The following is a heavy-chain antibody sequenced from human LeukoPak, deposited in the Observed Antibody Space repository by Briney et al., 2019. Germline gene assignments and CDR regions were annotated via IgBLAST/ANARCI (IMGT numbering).Heavy chain of an antibody. CDR1: GYTLSSSC. D-gene: IGHD6-6*01. CDR2: IYSGGST. Sequence: GGSLRLSRAASGYTLSSSCMSCVRQAPGKGLEWGLVIYSGGSTYYADSVKSRFTISRDNSKSTRFLQMNSLRAEDTAVYYSASVIPARRGNRIVRGYVDYWGQGTLVTVSS. V-gene: IGHV3-53*01. J-gene: IGHJ4*02. CDR3: ASVIPARRGNRIVRGYVDY.